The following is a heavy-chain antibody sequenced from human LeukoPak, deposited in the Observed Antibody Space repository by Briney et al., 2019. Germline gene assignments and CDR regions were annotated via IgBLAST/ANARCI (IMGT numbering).Heavy chain of an antibody. CDR1: GGTFSSYA. V-gene: IGHV1-69*05. CDR2: IIPIFGTA. CDR3: VLHPGSRPPSPSGDY. D-gene: IGHD1-14*01. J-gene: IGHJ4*02. Sequence: ASVKVSCKASGGTFSSYAISWVRQAPGQGLEWMGGIIPIFGTANYAQKFQGRVTITTDESTSTAYTELSSLRSEDTAVYYCVLHPGSRPPSPSGDYWGPGTLVTVSS.